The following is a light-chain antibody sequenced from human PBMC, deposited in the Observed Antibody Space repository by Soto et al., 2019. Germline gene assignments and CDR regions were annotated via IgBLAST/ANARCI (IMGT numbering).Light chain of an antibody. J-gene: IGKJ2*01. CDR2: KAS. CDR1: QSISSW. CDR3: QQYNSYSG. Sequence: DIQMTQSPSTLSASVGDRVTITCRASQSISSWLAWYQQKPGKAPKLLIYKASSLESGVPSRFSGSGSGKEFTLTISSLQPDDFATYYCQQYNSYSGFGQGTKLEI. V-gene: IGKV1-5*03.